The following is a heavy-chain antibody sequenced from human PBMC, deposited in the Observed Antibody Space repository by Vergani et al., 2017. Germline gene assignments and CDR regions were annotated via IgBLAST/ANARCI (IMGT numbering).Heavy chain of an antibody. J-gene: IGHJ5*02. V-gene: IGHV4-34*01. D-gene: IGHD2-15*01. Sequence: QVQLQQWGAGLLKPSETLSLTCAVYGGSFSGYYWSWIRQPPGKGLEWIGEINHSGSTNYNPSLRSRVTISVDTSKNQFSLKLSSVTAADTAVYYCARVGRYLNWFAPWGQGTLVTVSS. CDR3: ARVGRYLNWFAP. CDR1: GGSFSGYY. CDR2: INHSGST.